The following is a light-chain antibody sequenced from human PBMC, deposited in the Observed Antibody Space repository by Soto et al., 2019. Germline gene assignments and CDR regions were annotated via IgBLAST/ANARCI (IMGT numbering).Light chain of an antibody. CDR3: SSYSDNTSLGV. CDR1: SSDVGAYNY. J-gene: IGLJ3*02. V-gene: IGLV2-14*01. CDR2: DVN. Sequence: QSALTQPASVSGSPGQSITISCTGTSSDVGAYNYVSWYQQFPGKAPKLIIYDVNNRPSGVSNRFSGSKSGNTASLTISGLHAGDEGDYHCSSYSDNTSLGVFGGGTKLTVL.